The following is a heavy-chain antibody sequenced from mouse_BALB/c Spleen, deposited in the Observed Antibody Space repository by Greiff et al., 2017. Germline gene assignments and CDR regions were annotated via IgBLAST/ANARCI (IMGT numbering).Heavy chain of an antibody. V-gene: IGHV2-2*02. CDR3: AKGGAPAWFAD. Sequence: VQLVESGPGLVQPSQSLSITCSVSGFSLTSYGLHWVRQSPGKGLEWLGVILSGGSTDYHAAFISRLSISKDNSKSQVFFKMNSLQANDTAKYYCAKGGAPAWFADWGQGTLVTVSA. J-gene: IGHJ3*01. CDR2: ILSGGST. CDR1: GFSLTSYG.